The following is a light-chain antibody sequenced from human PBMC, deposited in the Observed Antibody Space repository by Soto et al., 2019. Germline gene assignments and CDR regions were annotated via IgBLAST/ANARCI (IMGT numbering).Light chain of an antibody. J-gene: IGLJ1*01. CDR1: SSDVGGYNY. CDR3: SSYTSSSTPPYV. Sequence: LTQPASVSGSPGQSITISCTGTSSDVGGYNYVSWYQQHPGKAPKLMIYDVSNRPSGVSNRFSGSKSGNTASLTISGLQAGDEADYYCSSYTSSSTPPYVFGTGTKVTVL. V-gene: IGLV2-14*01. CDR2: DVS.